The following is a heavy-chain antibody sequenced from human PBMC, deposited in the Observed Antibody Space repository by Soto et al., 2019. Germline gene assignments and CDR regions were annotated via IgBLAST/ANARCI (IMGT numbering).Heavy chain of an antibody. Sequence: EVQLVESGGGLVQPGGSLRLCCAASGFTFSSYSMNWVRQAPGKGLEWVSYISSSSSTIYYADSVKGRFTISRDNAKKSLYLQMNSLRAEDTAVYYCARANYYGSPGDFDYWGQGTLVTVS. CDR1: GFTFSSYS. V-gene: IGHV3-48*01. J-gene: IGHJ4*02. D-gene: IGHD3-10*01. CDR2: ISSSSSTI. CDR3: ARANYYGSPGDFDY.